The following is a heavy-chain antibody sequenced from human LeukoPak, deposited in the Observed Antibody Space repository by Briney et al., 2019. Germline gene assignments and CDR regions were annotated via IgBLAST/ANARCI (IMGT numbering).Heavy chain of an antibody. J-gene: IGHJ5*02. CDR3: AREAGYGDNWFDP. CDR1: GFAFGKYE. CDR2: ISNSGDTV. V-gene: IGHV3-48*03. Sequence: PGGSLRLSCAASGFAFGKYEMNWVRQAPGKWLGWLSYISNSGDTVYYADSVKGRFTISRDNAQNSLYPQMNNLRAEDTALYYCAREAGYGDNWFDPWGQGTLVTVSS. D-gene: IGHD5-18*01.